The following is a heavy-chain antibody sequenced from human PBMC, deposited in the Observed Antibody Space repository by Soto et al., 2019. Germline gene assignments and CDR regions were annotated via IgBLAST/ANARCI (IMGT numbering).Heavy chain of an antibody. CDR3: ARGVAGPLHWFDP. D-gene: IGHD6-19*01. CDR1: GYSFASYA. J-gene: IGHJ5*02. CDR2: INAGNGNT. Sequence: ASVKVSCKACGYSFASYAMHWVRQAPGQRLEWMGWINAGNGNTKYSQKFQGRVTITRDTSASTAYMELSSLRSEDTAVYYCARGVAGPLHWFDPWGQGTLVTVSS. V-gene: IGHV1-3*01.